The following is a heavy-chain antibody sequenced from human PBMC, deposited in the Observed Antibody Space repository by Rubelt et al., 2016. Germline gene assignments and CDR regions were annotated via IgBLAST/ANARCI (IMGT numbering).Heavy chain of an antibody. V-gene: IGHV1-24*01. Sequence: QFQRVQSGAEVKKPGASVRVSCKVSGYTLPELSMHWLRRAPGKGLEWMGGFDPEVGETIYAQKFQGRVTMTEETSTDTAYMELSSLRSEDTAVYYCATGIVVVPAHVPSRDYWGQGTLVTVSS. D-gene: IGHD2-2*01. CDR3: ATGIVVVPAHVPSRDY. CDR2: FDPEVGET. J-gene: IGHJ4*02. CDR1: GYTLPELS.